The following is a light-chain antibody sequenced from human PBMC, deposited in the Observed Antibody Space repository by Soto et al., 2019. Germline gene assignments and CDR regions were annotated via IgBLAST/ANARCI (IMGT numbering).Light chain of an antibody. CDR3: SAFTGTTYV. J-gene: IGLJ1*01. CDR2: DVS. CDR1: SSDMWGNNY. Sequence: QSVLTQPASVSGSPGQSITISCTGASSDMWGNNYVSWYQHYPGKAPKLMICDVSNRPSGVSDRFSGPKSGNTASLTISGLQAEDEADYYCSAFTGTTYVFGTGTKVTVL. V-gene: IGLV2-14*03.